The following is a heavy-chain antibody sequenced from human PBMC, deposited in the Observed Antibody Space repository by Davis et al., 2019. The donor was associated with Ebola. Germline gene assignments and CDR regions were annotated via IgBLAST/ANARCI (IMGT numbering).Heavy chain of an antibody. D-gene: IGHD4-17*01. CDR3: AKDKTTVTQYWYFDL. Sequence: GESLKISCAFSGFSASLYSMNWVRQAPGKGLEWVSYISSTSRTMYYADSVKGRFTISRDNAKNTLYLQMNSLRAEDTALYYCAKDKTTVTQYWYFDLWGRGTLVTVSS. V-gene: IGHV3-48*01. J-gene: IGHJ2*01. CDR2: ISSTSRTM. CDR1: GFSASLYS.